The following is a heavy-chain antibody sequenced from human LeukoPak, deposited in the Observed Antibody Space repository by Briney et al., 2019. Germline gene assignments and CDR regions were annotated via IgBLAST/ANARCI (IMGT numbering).Heavy chain of an antibody. CDR1: GYTFTSYG. CDR3: ARGMEWELLFVPFGY. V-gene: IGHV1-18*01. J-gene: IGHJ4*02. D-gene: IGHD1-26*01. Sequence: ASVKVSCKASGYTFTSYGISWVRQAPGQGLEWMGWISAYNGNTNYAQKLQGRVTMTTDTSTSTAYMELSRLRSDDTAVYYCARGMEWELLFVPFGYWGQGTLVTVSS. CDR2: ISAYNGNT.